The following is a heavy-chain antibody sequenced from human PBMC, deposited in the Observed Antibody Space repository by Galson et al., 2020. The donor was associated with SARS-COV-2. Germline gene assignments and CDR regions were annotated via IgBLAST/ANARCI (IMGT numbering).Heavy chain of an antibody. Sequence: GGSLRLSCAASGFTFSSYEMNWVRQSPGKGLEWVSYISSSGSTTYYADSVKGRFTISRDNAKNSLYLQMNSLRAEDTAVYYCARAREYNEYDFDYWGQGTLVTVSS. CDR1: GFTFSSYE. V-gene: IGHV3-48*03. CDR2: ISSSGSTT. D-gene: IGHD5-12*01. CDR3: ARAREYNEYDFDY. J-gene: IGHJ4*02.